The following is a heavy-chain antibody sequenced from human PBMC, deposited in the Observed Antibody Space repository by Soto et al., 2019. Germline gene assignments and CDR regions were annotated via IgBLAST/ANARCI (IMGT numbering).Heavy chain of an antibody. CDR1: GFTFSSYA. J-gene: IGHJ4*02. D-gene: IGHD2-8*02. CDR2: ISYDGSNK. CDR3: AREYSLAVLAPGY. Sequence: GGSLRLSCAASGFTFSSYAVHWVSQAPGKGLEWVAVISYDGSNKYYADSVKGRFTVSRDNSKNTLYLQMSSLGAEDTAVYYCAREYSLAVLAPGYWGQGTLVTVSS. V-gene: IGHV3-30-3*01.